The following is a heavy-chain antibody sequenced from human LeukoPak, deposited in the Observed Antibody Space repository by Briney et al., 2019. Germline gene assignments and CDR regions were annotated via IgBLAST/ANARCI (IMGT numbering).Heavy chain of an antibody. J-gene: IGHJ4*02. CDR3: ARGYCTNAVCSLGPTQA. Sequence: SETLSLTCTVSGGSISSSTYYWGWIRQPPGKGLEWIGSIYYSGNTYYNPSLKSRVTISVDTSNNQFSLKLSSVTAADTAVYYCARGYCTNAVCSLGPTQAWGQGTLVTVSS. D-gene: IGHD2-8*01. CDR2: IYYSGNT. CDR1: GGSISSSTYY. V-gene: IGHV4-39*07.